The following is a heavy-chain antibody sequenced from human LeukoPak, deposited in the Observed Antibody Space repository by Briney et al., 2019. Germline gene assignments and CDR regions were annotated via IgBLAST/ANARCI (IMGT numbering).Heavy chain of an antibody. CDR2: ISSSSSYI. CDR3: ATSPAANPSYFDY. J-gene: IGHJ4*02. Sequence: GRSLRLSCAASGFTFSSYAMHWVRQAPGKGLEWVSSISSSSSYIYYADSVKGRFTISRDNAKNSLYLQMSSLRAEDTAVYYCATSPAANPSYFDYWGQGTLVTVSS. CDR1: GFTFSSYA. D-gene: IGHD2-2*01. V-gene: IGHV3-21*01.